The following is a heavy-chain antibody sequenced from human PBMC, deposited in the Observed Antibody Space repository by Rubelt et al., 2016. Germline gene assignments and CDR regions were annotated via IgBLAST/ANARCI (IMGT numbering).Heavy chain of an antibody. V-gene: IGHV4-39*01. D-gene: IGHD2-21*02. CDR3: ARYIVVVTAIRHYYGMDV. Sequence: LKSRVTISVDTSKNQFSLKLSSVTAADTAVYYCARYIVVVTAIRHYYGMDVWGQGTTVTVSS. J-gene: IGHJ6*02.